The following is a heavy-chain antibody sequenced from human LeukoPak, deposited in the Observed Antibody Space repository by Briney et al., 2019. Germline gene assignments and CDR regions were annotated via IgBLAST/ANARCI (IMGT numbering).Heavy chain of an antibody. CDR3: ARGEGSIAAAGFDY. V-gene: IGHV4-34*01. CDR2: INHSGST. J-gene: IGHJ4*02. Sequence: KPSETLSLTCAVYGGPFSGYYWSWLRQPPGKGLEWIGEINHSGSTNYNPSLKSRVTISVDTSKNQFSLKLSSVTAADTAVYYCARGEGSIAAAGFDYWGQGTLVTVSS. CDR1: GGPFSGYY. D-gene: IGHD6-13*01.